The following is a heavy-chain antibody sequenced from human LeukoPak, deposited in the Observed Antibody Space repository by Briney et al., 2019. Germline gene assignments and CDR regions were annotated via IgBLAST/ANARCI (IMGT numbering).Heavy chain of an antibody. V-gene: IGHV3-23*01. CDR1: GFTFGSYM. J-gene: IGHJ4*02. D-gene: IGHD6-13*01. CDR2: ISSNGGST. Sequence: GGSLRLSCAASGFTFGSYMMTWVRQAPGRGLEWVSTISSNGGSTYYADSVKGRFTISRDNSNNTLYLQMNNLRAEDTAVYYCAKTHSSSWHPLDFWGQGTLVTASS. CDR3: AKTHSSSWHPLDF.